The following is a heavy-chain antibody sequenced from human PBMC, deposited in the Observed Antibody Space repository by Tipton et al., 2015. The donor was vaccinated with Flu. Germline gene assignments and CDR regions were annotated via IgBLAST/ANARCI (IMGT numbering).Heavy chain of an antibody. V-gene: IGHV4-38-2*02. CDR1: GDSLGSSYY. D-gene: IGHD6-13*01. J-gene: IGHJ2*01. Sequence: TLSLTCSVSGDSLGSSYYWAWLRQPPGRGLEWIGNIHTSAGTYYNLSLKSRVTISVDRSKNQFSLRLASVTAADTAVYYCARDLAVLGTRLNSYFDLWGRGTLVTVSS. CDR2: IHTSAGT. CDR3: ARDLAVLGTRLNSYFDL.